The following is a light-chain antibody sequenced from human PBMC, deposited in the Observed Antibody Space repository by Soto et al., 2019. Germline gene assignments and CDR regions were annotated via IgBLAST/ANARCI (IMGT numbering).Light chain of an antibody. J-gene: IGKJ4*01. CDR1: QSVSSY. Sequence: EIVLTQSPATLSLSPGERATLSCRASQSVSSYFAWYQQKPGQTPRLLIYDASTRATATPARFSGSGSGTDFTLTISSLEPEDFSVYYCQQRTNWPPTTFGGGTKVEIK. CDR3: QQRTNWPPTT. CDR2: DAS. V-gene: IGKV3-11*01.